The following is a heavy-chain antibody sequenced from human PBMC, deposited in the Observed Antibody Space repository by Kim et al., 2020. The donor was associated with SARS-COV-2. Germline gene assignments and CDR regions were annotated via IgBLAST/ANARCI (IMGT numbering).Heavy chain of an antibody. V-gene: IGHV4-39*01. CDR1: GGSISSSSYY. CDR2: IYYSGNT. CDR3: ARHGCTSTNCRINGWFDP. D-gene: IGHD2-2*01. J-gene: IGHJ5*02. Sequence: SETLSLTCAVSGGSISSSSYYWGWIRQPPGKGLEWIGTIYYSGNTYYNPSLKSRVTMSVDTSKNQFSLKLSSVTAADTAVYYCARHGCTSTNCRINGWFDPWGQGTLVTVSS.